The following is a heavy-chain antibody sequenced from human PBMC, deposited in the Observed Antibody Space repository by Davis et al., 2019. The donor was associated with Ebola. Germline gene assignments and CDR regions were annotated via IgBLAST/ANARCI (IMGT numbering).Heavy chain of an antibody. Sequence: SETLSLTCAVYGGSFSGYYWSWIRQPPGKGLEWIGEINHSGSTNYNPSLTSRVTISVDTSKNQFSLKLSSVTAADTAVYYCAIAATLDYYYYYGMDVWGQGTTVTVSS. CDR1: GGSFSGYY. D-gene: IGHD2-15*01. V-gene: IGHV4-34*01. J-gene: IGHJ6*02. CDR3: AIAATLDYYYYYGMDV. CDR2: INHSGST.